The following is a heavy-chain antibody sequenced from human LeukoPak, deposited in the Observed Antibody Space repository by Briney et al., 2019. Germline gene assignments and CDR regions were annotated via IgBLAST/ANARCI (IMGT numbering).Heavy chain of an antibody. J-gene: IGHJ3*02. D-gene: IGHD4-23*01. CDR2: INPNSGGT. Sequence: GASVKVSCKASGYTFTGYYMHWVRQAPGQGLEWMGWINPNSGGTNYAQKFQGRVTMTRDTSTSTAYMELSRLRSDDTAVYYCARPTTVVTVAFDIWGQGTMVTVSS. V-gene: IGHV1-2*02. CDR1: GYTFTGYY. CDR3: ARPTTVVTVAFDI.